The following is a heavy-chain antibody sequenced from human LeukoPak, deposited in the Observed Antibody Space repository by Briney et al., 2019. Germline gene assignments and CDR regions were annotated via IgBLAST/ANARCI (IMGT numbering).Heavy chain of an antibody. CDR1: GYTFTSYA. D-gene: IGHD3-10*01. CDR2: INTNTGNP. V-gene: IGHV7-4-1*02. J-gene: IGHJ6*02. Sequence: ASVKVSCKASGYTFTSYAMNWVRQAPGQGLEWMGWINTNTGNPTYAQGFTGRFVFSLDTSVSTAYLQISSLKAEDTAVYYCARDSAPMVRGVINNYGMDVWGQGTTVTVSS. CDR3: ARDSAPMVRGVINNYGMDV.